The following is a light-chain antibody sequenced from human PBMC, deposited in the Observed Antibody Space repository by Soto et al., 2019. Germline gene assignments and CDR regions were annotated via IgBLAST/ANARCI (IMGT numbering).Light chain of an antibody. V-gene: IGLV2-14*01. CDR1: SSDLGAYDY. J-gene: IGLJ1*01. CDR3: SSHTSGDTRV. CDR2: EVT. Sequence: QSVPTQPASVSGSPGQSIAISCTGTSSDLGAYDYVSWYQQQPDKAPKLIIYEVTKRPSGVSNHFSGSKSGNTASLTISGLQPEDEADYYCSSHTSGDTRVFGTGTKLTVL.